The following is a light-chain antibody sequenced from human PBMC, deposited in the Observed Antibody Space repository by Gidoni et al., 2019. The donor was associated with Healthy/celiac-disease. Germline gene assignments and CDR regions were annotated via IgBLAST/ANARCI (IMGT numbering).Light chain of an antibody. CDR1: QSLLHSTGYNY. CDR2: LGS. J-gene: IGKJ2*01. CDR3: MQALQTPRT. V-gene: IGKV2-28*01. Sequence: DILMPHSPLSLPVTPGEPASLSCRSSQSLLHSTGYNYWDWYLQKPGQSPQLLLYLGSNRASGVPDRCSGSGSGTDFTLKSSRVEAEDVGVYYCMQALQTPRTFGQGTKLEIK.